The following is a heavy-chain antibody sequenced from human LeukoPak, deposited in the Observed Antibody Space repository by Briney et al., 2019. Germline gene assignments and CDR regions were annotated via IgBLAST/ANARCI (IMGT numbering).Heavy chain of an antibody. CDR1: GFTFTTFT. Sequence: GGSLRLSCAASGFTFTTFTMNWVRQAPGKGLEWVSSISTSDTFIYYADSVKGRFTISRDNANNSLYLQMNDLRVEDTAVYYCARDSGPLFDPWGHGTMVTVSS. CDR3: ARDSGPLFDP. J-gene: IGHJ5*02. V-gene: IGHV3-21*01. D-gene: IGHD7-27*01. CDR2: ISTSDTFI.